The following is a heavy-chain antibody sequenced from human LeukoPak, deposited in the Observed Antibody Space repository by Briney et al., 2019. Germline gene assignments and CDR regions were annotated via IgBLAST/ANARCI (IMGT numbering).Heavy chain of an antibody. Sequence: PGGSLRLSCAASGFTFSSYSMNWVRQAPGKGLEWVPSISSSSSYIYYADSVKGRFTISRDNAKNSLYLQMNSLRAEDTAVYYCASPYCYDSSGYSPFDYWGQGTLVTVSS. V-gene: IGHV3-21*01. CDR2: ISSSSSYI. D-gene: IGHD3-22*01. CDR3: ASPYCYDSSGYSPFDY. J-gene: IGHJ4*02. CDR1: GFTFSSYS.